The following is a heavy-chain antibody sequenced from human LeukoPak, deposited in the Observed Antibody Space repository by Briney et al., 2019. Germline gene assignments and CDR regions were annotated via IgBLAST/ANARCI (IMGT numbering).Heavy chain of an antibody. CDR1: GFSFSDSG. V-gene: IGHV3-33*06. CDR2: LWSDERIK. CDR3: AKAGEYCPDGSCYSENYYFDY. J-gene: IGHJ4*02. D-gene: IGHD2-15*01. Sequence: GGSLRLSCEASGFSFSDSGMHWVRQAPGKGLEWVAVLWSDERIKYYADPVKGRFTISRDNSKNTLYLQMTSLRAEDTAVYYCAKAGEYCPDGSCYSENYYFDYWGQGTLVTVSS.